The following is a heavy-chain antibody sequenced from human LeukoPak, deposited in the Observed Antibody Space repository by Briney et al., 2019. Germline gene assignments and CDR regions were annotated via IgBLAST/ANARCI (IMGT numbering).Heavy chain of an antibody. CDR3: ASGLTHNQLLTYPTGAEYFQH. D-gene: IGHD2-2*01. CDR1: GYTFTSYG. CDR2: ISAYNGNT. V-gene: IGHV1-18*01. Sequence: ASVKVSCKASGYTFTSYGISWVRQAPGQGLEWMGWISAYNGNTNYAQKLQGRVTMTTDTSTSTAYMELRSLRSDDTAVYYCASGLTHNQLLTYPTGAEYFQHWGQGTLVAVSS. J-gene: IGHJ1*01.